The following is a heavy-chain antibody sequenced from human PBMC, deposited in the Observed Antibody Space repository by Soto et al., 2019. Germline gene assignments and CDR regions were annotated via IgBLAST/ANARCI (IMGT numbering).Heavy chain of an antibody. CDR1: EVTFSNLG. D-gene: IGHD3-10*01. Sequence: PLRLSCTVSEVTFSNLGVSCIRQAPGKGLEWVSAISGSGGSTYYADSVKGRFTISRDNSKNTLYLQMNSLRAEDTAVYYCAKGHWFDAFDIWGQGTMVTVSS. CDR3: AKGHWFDAFDI. V-gene: IGHV3-23*01. CDR2: ISGSGGST. J-gene: IGHJ3*02.